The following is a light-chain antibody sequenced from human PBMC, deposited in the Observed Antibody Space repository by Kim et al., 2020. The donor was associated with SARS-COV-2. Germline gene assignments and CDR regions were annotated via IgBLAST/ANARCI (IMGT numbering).Light chain of an antibody. V-gene: IGLV10-54*04. J-gene: IGLJ3*02. CDR1: QG. Sequence: QGATWLQQRRGHPPRLLFYRNNNRPSGISERFSASRSGNTASLTITGLQPEDEVDYYCSAWDRSLNIWVFGGGTQLTVL. CDR2: RNN. CDR3: SAWDRSLNIWV.